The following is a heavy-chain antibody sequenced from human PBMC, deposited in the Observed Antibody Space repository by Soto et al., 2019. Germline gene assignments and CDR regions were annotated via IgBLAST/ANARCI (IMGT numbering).Heavy chain of an antibody. J-gene: IGHJ4*02. Sequence: QVQLVQSGAEVKKPGSSVKVSCKASGGTFSTYTINWVRQAPGQGLEWMGRIIPLLDVTNNAQRFQGRVTNTADKSTSTVYMELTSLTSQDTAVYYCARDSGTVGYDDSWGQGTLVTVSS. CDR3: ARDSGTVGYDDS. CDR1: GGTFSTYT. CDR2: IIPLLDVT. V-gene: IGHV1-69*08. D-gene: IGHD3-10*01.